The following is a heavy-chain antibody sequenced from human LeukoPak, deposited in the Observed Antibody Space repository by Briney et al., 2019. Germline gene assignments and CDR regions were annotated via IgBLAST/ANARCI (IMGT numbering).Heavy chain of an antibody. D-gene: IGHD6-13*01. V-gene: IGHV3-33*08. CDR3: ARDVGSSNWNLNWFDP. Sequence: GGSLRLSCAASGFTFSSYGMHWVRQAPGKGLEWVAVIWYDGSKQYYAASVKGRFTISKDSFKNTLYLQMNSLRVEDTAIYFCARDVGSSNWNLNWFDPWGQGTLVTVSS. J-gene: IGHJ5*02. CDR2: IWYDGSKQ. CDR1: GFTFSSYG.